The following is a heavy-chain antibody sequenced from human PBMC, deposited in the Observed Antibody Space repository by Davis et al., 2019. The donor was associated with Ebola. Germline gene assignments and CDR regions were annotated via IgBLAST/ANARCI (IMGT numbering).Heavy chain of an antibody. CDR2: ISWNSGSI. CDR1: GFTFDDYA. V-gene: IGHV3-9*01. CDR3: AGSGSYHFDY. Sequence: GGSLRLSCAASGFTFDDYAMHWVRQAPGKGLEWVSGISWNSGSIGYADSVKGRFTISRDNAKNSLYLQMNSLRAEDTALYYCAGSGSYHFDYWGQGTLVTVSS. J-gene: IGHJ4*02. D-gene: IGHD3-10*01.